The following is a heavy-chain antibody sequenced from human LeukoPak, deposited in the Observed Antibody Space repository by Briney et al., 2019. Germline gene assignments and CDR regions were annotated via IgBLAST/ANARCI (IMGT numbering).Heavy chain of an antibody. V-gene: IGHV3-21*01. J-gene: IGHJ4*02. CDR1: GFTFSNYG. Sequence: GGSLRLSCAASGFTFSNYGMTWVRQAPGKGLEWVSSISSGSRDTYYADSVKGRFTISRDNAKNSLYLQMNSLRAEDTAVYYCTRERATSGRCRFDFWGQGALVTVSS. CDR3: TRERATSGRCRFDF. D-gene: IGHD6-25*01. CDR2: ISSGSRDT.